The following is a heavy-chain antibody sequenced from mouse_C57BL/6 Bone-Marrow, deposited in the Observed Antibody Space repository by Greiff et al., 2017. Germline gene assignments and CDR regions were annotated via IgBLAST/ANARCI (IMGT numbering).Heavy chain of an antibody. D-gene: IGHD4-1*02. CDR2: IWSDGST. CDR3: ARHQLGRGAMDY. Sequence: VHLVESGPGLVAPSQSLSITCTVSGFSLPSYGVHWVRQPPGKGLEWLVVIWSDGSTTYNSALKSRLSISKDNSKSQVFLKMNSLQTDDTAMYYCARHQLGRGAMDYWGQRTSVTVSS. J-gene: IGHJ4*01. CDR1: GFSLPSYG. V-gene: IGHV2-6-1*01.